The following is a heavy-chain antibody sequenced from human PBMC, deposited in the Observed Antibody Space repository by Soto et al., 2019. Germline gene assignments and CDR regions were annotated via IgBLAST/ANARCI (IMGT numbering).Heavy chain of an antibody. D-gene: IGHD3-22*01. CDR2: ISHDGSKT. J-gene: IGHJ4*02. CDR3: AKDTYYYSSRGYYVFDS. Sequence: QVQLVESGGGVVQPGRSLRLSCAASGFTFSSYGIHWVRQAPGKGLEWVAVISHDGSKTNYADSVKGRFTISRDNSKDXAYLEINSLRAEDTAVYYCAKDTYYYSSRGYYVFDSWGQGTLVTVSS. V-gene: IGHV3-30*18. CDR1: GFTFSSYG.